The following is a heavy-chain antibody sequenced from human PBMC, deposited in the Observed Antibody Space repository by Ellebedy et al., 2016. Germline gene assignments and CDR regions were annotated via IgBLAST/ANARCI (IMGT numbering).Heavy chain of an antibody. CDR2: LGYAGDD. D-gene: IGHD4-17*01. CDR1: TVTFGTDA. CDR3: RQGHYADL. J-gene: IGHJ4*02. Sequence: GGSLRLSXTASTVTFGTDAMSWVRQAPGKGLEWVSTLGYAGDDFYADSVKGRFTISRDNFKNSVYLRMNSLRVEDTAVYYCRQGHYADLWGQGTLVTVSS. V-gene: IGHV3-23*01.